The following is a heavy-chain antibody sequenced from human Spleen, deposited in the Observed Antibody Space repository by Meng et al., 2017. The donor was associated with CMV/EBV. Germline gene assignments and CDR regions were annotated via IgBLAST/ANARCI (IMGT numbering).Heavy chain of an antibody. D-gene: IGHD7-27*01. V-gene: IGHV1-2*02. CDR1: GYTFTGYY. CDR2: INPNSGDT. Sequence: ASVKVSCKASGYTFTGYYMHWVRQAPGQGHEWMGWINPNSGDTNYAQQFQGRVTLTRDTSINTGYMELTRLTSDDTAVYYCARDNNWGPDYWGQGTLVTVSS. CDR3: ARDNNWGPDY. J-gene: IGHJ4*02.